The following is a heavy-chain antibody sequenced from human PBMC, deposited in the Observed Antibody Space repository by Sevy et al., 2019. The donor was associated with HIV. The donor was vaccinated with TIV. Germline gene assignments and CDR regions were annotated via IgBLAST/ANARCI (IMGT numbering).Heavy chain of an antibody. J-gene: IGHJ6*03. D-gene: IGHD3-16*01. Sequence: SETLSLTCTVSGGSISSYYWSWIRQPAGKGLEWIGRIYTSGSTNYNPSLKSRVTMSVDTSKNQFSLKLSSVTAADTAVYYCARDYRGEEWIHYYYYYYMDVWGKGTTVTVSS. CDR2: IYTSGST. CDR1: GGSISSYY. V-gene: IGHV4-4*07. CDR3: ARDYRGEEWIHYYYYYYMDV.